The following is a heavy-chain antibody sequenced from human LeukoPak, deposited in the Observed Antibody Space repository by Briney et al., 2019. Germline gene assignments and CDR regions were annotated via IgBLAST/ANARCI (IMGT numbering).Heavy chain of an antibody. CDR1: GFAFSSYA. CDR2: IRGSGGNT. V-gene: IGHV3-23*01. D-gene: IGHD5-18*01. J-gene: IGHJ4*02. CDR3: AKDVIKGSPLWVDYFDH. Sequence: GGSLRLSCAASGFAFSSYAMSWVRQAPGKGLEWVSGIRGSGGNTYYADSVKGRFTISRDNSKNTLYLQMNSLRVEDTAVYYCAKDVIKGSPLWVDYFDHWGQGTLATVSS.